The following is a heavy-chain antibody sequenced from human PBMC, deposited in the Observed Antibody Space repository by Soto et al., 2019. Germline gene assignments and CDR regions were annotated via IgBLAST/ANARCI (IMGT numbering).Heavy chain of an antibody. J-gene: IGHJ4*02. D-gene: IGHD2-2*02. CDR1: GFTFSSYG. CDR3: AKNPRRYQLLYLCDY. Sequence: QVQLVESGGGVVQPGRSLRLSCAASGFTFSSYGMHWVRQAPGKGLEWLAVISYDGSNKYYADSVKGRFTISRDNSKNTLYLQMNSLRAEDTAVYYCAKNPRRYQLLYLCDYWGQGTLVTVSS. V-gene: IGHV3-30*18. CDR2: ISYDGSNK.